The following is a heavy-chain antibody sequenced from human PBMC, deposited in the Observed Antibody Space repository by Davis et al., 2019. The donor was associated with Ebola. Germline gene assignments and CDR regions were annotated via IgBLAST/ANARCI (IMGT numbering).Heavy chain of an antibody. CDR3: SRNSITKFNWLDP. J-gene: IGHJ5*02. D-gene: IGHD1-14*01. CDR1: GDSISSGNYY. Sequence: SETLSLTCTVPGDSISSGNYYWSWIRQPPGTGLEWIGYIYYSGSTNYNPSLESRVTISVDMAKNQFSLKMRSVTAADTAVYYCSRNSITKFNWLDPWGQGTLVTVSS. V-gene: IGHV4-61*01. CDR2: IYYSGST.